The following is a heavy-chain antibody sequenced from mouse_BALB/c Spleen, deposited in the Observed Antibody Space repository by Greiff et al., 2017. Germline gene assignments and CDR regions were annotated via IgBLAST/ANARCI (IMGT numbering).Heavy chain of an antibody. Sequence: VQLQQSGAELVRPGSSVKISCKASGFAFSSYWMNWVQQRPGPGLEWIGQIYPGDGDTNYNGKFKGKATLTADKSSSTAYMQLSSLTSEDSAVYCCARGGSSMDYWGQGTSVTVSS. CDR3: ARGGSSMDY. CDR1: GFAFSSYW. V-gene: IGHV1-80*01. J-gene: IGHJ4*01. D-gene: IGHD1-1*02. CDR2: IYPGDGDT.